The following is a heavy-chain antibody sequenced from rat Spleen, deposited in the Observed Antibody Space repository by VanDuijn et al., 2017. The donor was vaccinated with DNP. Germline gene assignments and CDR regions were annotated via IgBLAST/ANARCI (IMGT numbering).Heavy chain of an antibody. CDR3: ASTQFSGDVNWFAY. CDR1: GYSITSGFR. J-gene: IGHJ3*01. CDR2: INSAGNT. V-gene: IGHV3-3*01. D-gene: IGHD1-1*01. Sequence: EVQLQESGPGLVKPSQSLSLTCSVTGYSITSGFRWNWIRKFPGNKLEWMGYINSAGNTRYSPSLKSRISITRDTSKNQFFLQVNSVTAEDTATYYCASTQFSGDVNWFAYWGQGTLVTVSS.